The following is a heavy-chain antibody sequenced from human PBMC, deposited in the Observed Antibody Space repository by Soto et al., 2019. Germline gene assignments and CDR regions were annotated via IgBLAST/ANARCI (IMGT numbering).Heavy chain of an antibody. D-gene: IGHD3-16*01. CDR3: AAAVPAEYVFPYYYMDV. V-gene: IGHV4-59*01. CDR1: GASISSYH. J-gene: IGHJ6*03. CDR2: IYYSGSA. Sequence: QVQLQESGPGLVKPSETLSLTCTVSGASISSYHWSWIRQTPGKGLEWIGYIYYSGSANYNPSLQGRVAFAVARSKNQVSLKLSSVTAADTGVYYCAAAVPAEYVFPYYYMDVWGKGTTVTVSS.